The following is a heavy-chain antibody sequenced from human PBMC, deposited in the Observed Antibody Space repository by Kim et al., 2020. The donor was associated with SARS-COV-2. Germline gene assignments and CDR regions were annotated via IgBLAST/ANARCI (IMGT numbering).Heavy chain of an antibody. CDR1: GGSFSGYY. D-gene: IGHD1-26*01. CDR3: ASGEWATPGKFDY. V-gene: IGHV4-34*01. CDR2: INHSGST. J-gene: IGHJ4*02. Sequence: SETLSLTCAVYGGSFSGYYWSWIRQPPGKGLEWMGEINHSGSTNSNPSLKSRVTISVDTSKNQFPLKLSSVTAADTAVYYCASGEWATPGKFDYWGQGTLVTVSS.